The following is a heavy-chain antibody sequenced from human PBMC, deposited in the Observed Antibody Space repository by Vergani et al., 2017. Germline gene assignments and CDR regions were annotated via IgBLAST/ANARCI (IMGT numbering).Heavy chain of an antibody. J-gene: IGHJ5*02. CDR3: ARSNYDFWSGSVINWFDP. CDR2: IYYSGST. CDR1: GGSISSSSYY. V-gene: IGHV4-39*01. D-gene: IGHD3-3*01. Sequence: QLQLQESGPGLVKPSETLSLTCTVSGGSISSSSYYWGWIRQPPGKGLEWIGSIYYSGSTYYNPSLKSRVPISVDTAKNQFSLKLSSVTAADPALYYCARSNYDFWSGSVINWFDPWGQGTLVTVSS.